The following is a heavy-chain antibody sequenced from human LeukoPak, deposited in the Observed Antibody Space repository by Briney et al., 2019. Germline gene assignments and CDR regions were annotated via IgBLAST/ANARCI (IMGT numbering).Heavy chain of an antibody. CDR2: IYYSGST. CDR1: GGSISSSSYY. J-gene: IGHJ4*02. Sequence: PSETLSLTCTVSGGSISSSSYYWGWIRQPPGKGLEWIGSIYYSGSTYYNPSLKSRVTISVDTSKNQFSLKLSSVTAADTAVYYCARSQIRDYYGSGSYEGRFDYWGQGTLVTVSS. D-gene: IGHD3-10*01. V-gene: IGHV4-39*07. CDR3: ARSQIRDYYGSGSYEGRFDY.